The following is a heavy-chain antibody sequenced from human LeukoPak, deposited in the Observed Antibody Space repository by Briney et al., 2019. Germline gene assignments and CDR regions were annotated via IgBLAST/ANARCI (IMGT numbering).Heavy chain of an antibody. CDR3: ARTDIITGTTGFDY. Sequence: SETLSLTCAVYGGSFSGYYWSWIRQPPGKGLEWIGEINHSGSTKYNPSLKSRVTISADTSKNQFSLKLSSVTAADTAVYYCARTDIITGTTGFDYWGQGTLVTVSS. D-gene: IGHD1-7*01. J-gene: IGHJ4*02. CDR1: GGSFSGYY. V-gene: IGHV4-34*01. CDR2: INHSGST.